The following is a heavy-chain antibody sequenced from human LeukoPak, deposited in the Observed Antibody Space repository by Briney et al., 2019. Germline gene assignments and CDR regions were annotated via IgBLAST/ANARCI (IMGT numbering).Heavy chain of an antibody. CDR3: ARNRATNDY. D-gene: IGHD1-26*01. Sequence: GGSLRLSCAASGFAFSGHWMSWVRQAPGKGLEWVASMKDDGNEIQYVDSVKGRFTISRDNAKNSLYLQMNNLRAEDTAVYYCARNRATNDYWGQGTLVTVSS. J-gene: IGHJ4*02. V-gene: IGHV3-7*01. CDR1: GFAFSGHW. CDR2: MKDDGNEI.